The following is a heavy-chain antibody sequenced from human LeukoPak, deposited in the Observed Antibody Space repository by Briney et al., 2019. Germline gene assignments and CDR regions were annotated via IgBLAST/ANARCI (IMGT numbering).Heavy chain of an antibody. D-gene: IGHD3-3*01. Sequence: ASVKVSCKASGYAFTRYDINWVRQDTAQGREWMGWMNPNSGNTGYAQKFQGRVTITRNTSISTAYMELSRLRSEDTAVYYCARGPLWSGYFFNWFDPWGQGTLVTVSS. V-gene: IGHV1-8*03. J-gene: IGHJ5*02. CDR2: MNPNSGNT. CDR3: ARGPLWSGYFFNWFDP. CDR1: GYAFTRYD.